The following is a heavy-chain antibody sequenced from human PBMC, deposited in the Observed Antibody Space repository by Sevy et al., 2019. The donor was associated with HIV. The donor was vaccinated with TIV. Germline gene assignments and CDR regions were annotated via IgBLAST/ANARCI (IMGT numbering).Heavy chain of an antibody. D-gene: IGHD3-16*01. J-gene: IGHJ3*01. CDR2: TYYRSHRSKWFN. V-gene: IGHV6-1*01. CDR3: VKSRPRGGLGSDTFDV. CDR1: GDSVSSNIAA. Sequence: SQTLSLTCAISGDSVSSNIAAWNWIRQSPSRGLEWLGRTYYRSHRSKWFNDYAVSVKSRITISPGTSRNQFFLQLTSGTPEDTAVYYCVKSRPRGGLGSDTFDVWAQGTMVTVSS.